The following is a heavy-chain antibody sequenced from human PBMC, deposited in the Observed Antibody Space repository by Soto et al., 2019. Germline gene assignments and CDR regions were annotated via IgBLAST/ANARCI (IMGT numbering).Heavy chain of an antibody. CDR3: AGGTDYRWVL. Sequence: WWSWVRQPPGKGLEWIGEIHHSGSTNYNPSLRSRVTMSVDTSKNQFSLKLNSLTAADAAVYYCAGGTDYRWVLWGQGTTVTVSS. V-gene: IGHV4-4*02. D-gene: IGHD4-4*01. CDR1: W. J-gene: IGHJ6*02. CDR2: IHHSGST.